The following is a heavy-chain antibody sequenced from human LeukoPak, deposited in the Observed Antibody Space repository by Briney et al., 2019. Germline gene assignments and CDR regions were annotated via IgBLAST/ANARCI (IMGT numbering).Heavy chain of an antibody. V-gene: IGHV4-39*01. J-gene: IGHJ6*03. CDR3: ARVSGQFYFYYYMDV. CDR2: IYYSGST. D-gene: IGHD6-19*01. CDR1: GGSISSSSYY. Sequence: PSETLSLTCTVSGGSISSSSYYWGWIRQPPGKGLEWIGSIYYSGSTYYNPSLKSRVTISVDTSKNQFSLKLSSVTAADTAVYYCARVSGQFYFYYYMDVWGKGTTVTISS.